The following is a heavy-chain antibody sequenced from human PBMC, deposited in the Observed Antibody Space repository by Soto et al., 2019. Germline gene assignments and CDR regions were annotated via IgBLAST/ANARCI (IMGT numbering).Heavy chain of an antibody. V-gene: IGHV3-33*01. J-gene: IGHJ6*04. D-gene: IGHD3-22*01. CDR3: ARGLADYYLHYYGMDV. Sequence: GGSPRLSCAPSGFTFGSYGMPWFRQAPGKGLEWVAVIWYDGSDKHYADSVKGRFTISRDNSKNTLYLQMNSLRVEDTAVYYCARGLADYYLHYYGMDVCGEGTTVTVSS. CDR2: IWYDGSDK. CDR1: GFTFGSYG.